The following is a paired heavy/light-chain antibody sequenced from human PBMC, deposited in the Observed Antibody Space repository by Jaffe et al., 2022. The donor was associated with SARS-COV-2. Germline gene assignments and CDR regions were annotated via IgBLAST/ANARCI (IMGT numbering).Light chain of an antibody. CDR2: QDD. V-gene: IGLV3-1*01. Sequence: SFELNQAPSVSVSPGQTASITCSGSELKNKYVSWYQQGPGRSPVLVMYQDDHRPSGIPERFSGSNSGNTATLTISGTQATDEGDFYCQAGGVFGPGTNLIVL. CDR3: QAGGV. CDR1: ELKNKY. J-gene: IGLJ1*01.
Heavy chain of an antibody. Sequence: ESGGGLVQPGGSLRLSCAASGFNFDDFAMHWVRQPPGKGLEWVSGITWNTLSIGYADSVKGRFTIFRDNAKRSLYLQMDSLRPEDTGFYYCAKDIEGVTMVVTESAFGSWGQGTLVTVSS. CDR1: GFNFDDFA. V-gene: IGHV3-9*01. CDR2: ITWNTLSI. J-gene: IGHJ4*02. D-gene: IGHD2-21*02. CDR3: AKDIEGVTMVVTESAFGS.